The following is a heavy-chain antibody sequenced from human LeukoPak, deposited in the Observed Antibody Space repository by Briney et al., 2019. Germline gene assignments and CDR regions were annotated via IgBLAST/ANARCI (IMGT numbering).Heavy chain of an antibody. D-gene: IGHD4-17*01. Sequence: AETLSLTCTVSGGTISSSSYYWGWIRQPPGQGLEWIGSIYYSGSTYYNPSLTSRVTITVDTSKNQFSLKLSSVTAADTAVYYCARGDGDYFYYYYYMDVWGKGTTVTVSS. CDR2: IYYSGST. J-gene: IGHJ6*03. CDR1: GGTISSSSYY. V-gene: IGHV4-39*07. CDR3: ARGDGDYFYYYYYMDV.